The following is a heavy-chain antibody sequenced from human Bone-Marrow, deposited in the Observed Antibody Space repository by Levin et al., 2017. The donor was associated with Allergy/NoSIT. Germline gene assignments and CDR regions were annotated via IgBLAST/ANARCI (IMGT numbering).Heavy chain of an antibody. CDR1: GFTFTSYW. V-gene: IGHV3-7*04. J-gene: IGHJ4*02. CDR2: IKKDGSEK. CDR3: ARGEAFEPHFDH. Sequence: GGSLRLSCAASGFTFTSYWMSWVRQAPVKGLEWVASIKKDGSEKYYVDSVKGRFTISRDNSENSLSLQMNSLRAEDTAIYCCARGEAFEPHFDHWGQGSLVTVSS. D-gene: IGHD1-14*01.